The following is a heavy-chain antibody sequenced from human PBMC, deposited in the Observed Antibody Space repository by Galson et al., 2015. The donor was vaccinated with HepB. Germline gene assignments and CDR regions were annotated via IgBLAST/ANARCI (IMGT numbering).Heavy chain of an antibody. D-gene: IGHD3-3*01. V-gene: IGHV1-2*02. CDR2: INPNSGGT. CDR3: ARDSLYFDFWSGYYGY. J-gene: IGHJ4*02. Sequence: SVKVSCKASGYTFTGYYMHWVRQAPGQGLEWVGWINPNSGGTNYAQKFQGRVTMTRDTSISTAYMELSRLRSDDMAVYYCARDSLYFDFWSGYYGYWGQGTLVTVSS. CDR1: GYTFTGYY.